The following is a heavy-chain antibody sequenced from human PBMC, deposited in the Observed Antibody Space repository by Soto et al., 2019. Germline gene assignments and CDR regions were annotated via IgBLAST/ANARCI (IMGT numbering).Heavy chain of an antibody. CDR2: IKSKTDGGTT. Sequence: GGSLRLSCAASGFTFSNAWMSWVRQAPGKGLEWVGRIKSKTDGGTTDYAAPVKGRFTISRDDSKNTLYLQMNSLKTEDTAVYYCTTDPYYYDSSGPLYYYYGMDVWGQGTTVTVSS. J-gene: IGHJ6*02. CDR1: GFTFSNAW. CDR3: TTDPYYYDSSGPLYYYYGMDV. V-gene: IGHV3-15*01. D-gene: IGHD3-22*01.